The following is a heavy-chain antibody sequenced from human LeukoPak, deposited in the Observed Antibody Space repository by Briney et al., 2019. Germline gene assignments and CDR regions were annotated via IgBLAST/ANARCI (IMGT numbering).Heavy chain of an antibody. J-gene: IGHJ5*02. V-gene: IGHV1-2*02. CDR2: INPNSGGT. D-gene: IGHD3-3*01. Sequence: ASVKVSCKASGYSFSGYYMHWVRQAPGQGLEWMGWINPNSGGTNYAQKFQGRVTMTRDTSISTSYMELSRLRSDDTAVYYCATNREPTVFGFGPWGQGTLVTVSS. CDR3: ATNREPTVFGFGP. CDR1: GYSFSGYY.